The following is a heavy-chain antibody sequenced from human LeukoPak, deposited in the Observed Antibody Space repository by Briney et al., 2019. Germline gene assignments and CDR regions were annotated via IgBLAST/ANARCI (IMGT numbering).Heavy chain of an antibody. D-gene: IGHD1-26*01. V-gene: IGHV3-48*03. CDR2: ISSSGSTI. CDR3: ARDPYSGSYGDYYYYYMDV. J-gene: IGHJ6*03. CDR1: GFTFSSYE. Sequence: GGSLRLSCAASGFTFSSYEMNWVRQAPGKGLEWVSYISSSGSTIYYADSVKGRFTISRDNAKNSLYLQMNSLRVEDTAVYYCARDPYSGSYGDYYYYYMDVWGKGTTVTISS.